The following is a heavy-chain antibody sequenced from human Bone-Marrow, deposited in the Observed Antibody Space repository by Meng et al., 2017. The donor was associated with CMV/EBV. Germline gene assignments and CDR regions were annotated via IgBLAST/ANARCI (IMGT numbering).Heavy chain of an antibody. CDR3: ARVGSGSYYVSAAVDY. J-gene: IGHJ4*02. CDR2: IYYTGST. CDR1: GGSVSIGRYY. D-gene: IGHD1-26*01. Sequence: SETLSLTCPVSGGSVSIGRYYWSWIRQPPGKGLEWIGYIYYTGSTNYNPSLKSRVTISVDTSKNQFSLKLSSVTAADTAVYYCARVGSGSYYVSAAVDYWGQGTLVTVSS. V-gene: IGHV4-61*01.